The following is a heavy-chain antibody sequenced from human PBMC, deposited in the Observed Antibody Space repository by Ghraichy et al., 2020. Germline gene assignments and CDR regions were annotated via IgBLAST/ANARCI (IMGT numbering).Heavy chain of an antibody. V-gene: IGHV4-59*01. CDR1: GGSISHYW. J-gene: IGHJ4*02. CDR2: VHYSGST. Sequence: SETLSLTCSLSGGSISHYWWSWLRQAPGEGSQWIGEVHYSGSTNYVPSLKSRLTISLDTTRDQFFLRLTSVTAADTAVYYCARGGDTKGYYAPWNYWGQGILVTVSS. D-gene: IGHD3-22*01. CDR3: ARGGDTKGYYAPWNY.